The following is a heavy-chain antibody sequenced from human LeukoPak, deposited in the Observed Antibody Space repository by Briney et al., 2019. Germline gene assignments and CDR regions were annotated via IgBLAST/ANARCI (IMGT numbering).Heavy chain of an antibody. V-gene: IGHV3-74*01. CDR1: RFTFSSYW. D-gene: IGHD3-3*01. CDR3: ARVGYYDFWSGYSFYYYYGMDV. CDR2: INSDGSST. J-gene: IGHJ6*02. Sequence: PGGSLRLSCAASRFTFSSYWMHWVRQAPGKGLVWVSRINSDGSSTSYADSVKGRFTISRDNAKNTLYLQMNSLRAEDTAVYYCARVGYYDFWSGYSFYYYYGMDVWGQGTTVTVSS.